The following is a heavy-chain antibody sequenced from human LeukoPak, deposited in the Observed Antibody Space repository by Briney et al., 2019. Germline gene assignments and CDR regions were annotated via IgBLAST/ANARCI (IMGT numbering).Heavy chain of an antibody. J-gene: IGHJ4*02. D-gene: IGHD6-13*01. CDR2: ISAYNGNT. CDR3: ARVPIPPYSSSWYQPFDY. V-gene: IGHV1-18*01. Sequence: ASVKVSCKASGYTFTSYDISWVRQAPGQGLEWMGWISAYNGNTNYAQKLPGRVTMTTDTSTGKGYMELRSLRSDGSAVYFCARVPIPPYSSSWYQPFDYWGQGTLVTVSS. CDR1: GYTFTSYD.